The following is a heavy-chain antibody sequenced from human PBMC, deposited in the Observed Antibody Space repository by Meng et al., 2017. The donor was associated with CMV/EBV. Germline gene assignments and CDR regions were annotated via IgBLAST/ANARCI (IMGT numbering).Heavy chain of an antibody. CDR2: IIPIPGIA. CDR1: GGTFSSYA. J-gene: IGHJ5*02. D-gene: IGHD2-2*01. Sequence: SVKVSCKASGGTFSSYAISWVRQAPGQGLEWMGGIIPIPGIANYAQKFQGRVTITADKSTSTAYMELSSLRSEDTAVYYCARPYCSSTSCYTNWFDPWGQGTLVTVSS. V-gene: IGHV1-69*10. CDR3: ARPYCSSTSCYTNWFDP.